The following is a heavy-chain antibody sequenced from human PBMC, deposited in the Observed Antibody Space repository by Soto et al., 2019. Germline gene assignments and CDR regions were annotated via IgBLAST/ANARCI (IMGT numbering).Heavy chain of an antibody. Sequence: PGGSLRLSCTASGFTLGDYAMSWFRQAPGKGLEWVGFIRSKAYGGTTEYAASVKGRFTISRDDSKSIAYLQMNSLKTEDTAVYYCTRVLGNSFPDYWGQGTLVTVSS. J-gene: IGHJ4*02. CDR3: TRVLGNSFPDY. V-gene: IGHV3-49*03. D-gene: IGHD4-4*01. CDR2: IRSKAYGGTT. CDR1: GFTLGDYA.